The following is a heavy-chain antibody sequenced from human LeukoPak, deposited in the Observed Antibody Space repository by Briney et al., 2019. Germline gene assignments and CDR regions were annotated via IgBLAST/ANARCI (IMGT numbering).Heavy chain of an antibody. V-gene: IGHV3-21*01. Sequence: GGSLRLSCAASGFTFSTYSMNWVREAPGKGLEWVSYISSSSSYIYYADSVKGRFTISRDNAKNSLYLQMNSLRAEDTAVYYCGRDRSSVVAGIGYWGQGTLVTVSS. CDR1: GFTFSTYS. CDR3: GRDRSSVVAGIGY. J-gene: IGHJ4*02. D-gene: IGHD6-19*01. CDR2: ISSSSSYI.